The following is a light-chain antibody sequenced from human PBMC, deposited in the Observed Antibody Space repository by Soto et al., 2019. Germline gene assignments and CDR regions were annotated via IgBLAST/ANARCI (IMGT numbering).Light chain of an antibody. CDR1: SSNIGSNY. V-gene: IGLV1-47*02. Sequence: QAVVTQSPSASGTPGQRVTISCSGSSSNIGSNYVYWYQHLPGTAPKLLIYSDTQRPSGVPDRFSGSKSGTSASLAISGLRSEDESDYYCSAWDGGLNGRVFGGGTKLTVL. CDR3: SAWDGGLNGRV. J-gene: IGLJ2*01. CDR2: SDT.